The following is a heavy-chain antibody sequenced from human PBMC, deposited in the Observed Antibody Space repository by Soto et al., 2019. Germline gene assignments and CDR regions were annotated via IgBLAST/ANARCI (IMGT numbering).Heavy chain of an antibody. CDR1: GGSISSGGYY. J-gene: IGHJ3*02. D-gene: IGHD2-15*01. Sequence: PSETLSLTCTVSGGSISSGGYYWSWIRQHPGKGLEWIGYIYYSGSTYYNPSLKSRVSISVDTSKNQFSLKLSSVTAADTAVYYCARPNLAYCSGGSCYAFDIWGQGTMVTVSS. CDR2: IYYSGST. CDR3: ARPNLAYCSGGSCYAFDI. V-gene: IGHV4-31*03.